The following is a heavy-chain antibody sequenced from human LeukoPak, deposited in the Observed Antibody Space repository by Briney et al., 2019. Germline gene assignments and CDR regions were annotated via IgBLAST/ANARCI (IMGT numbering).Heavy chain of an antibody. CDR1: GFTVSSNY. V-gene: IGHV3-66*01. D-gene: IGHD3-22*01. CDR3: ARRRPRRYYYDSSGYSLDY. Sequence: GGSLRLSCAASGFTVSSNYMSRVRQAPGKGLEWVSVIYSGGSTYYADSVKGRFTISRDNSKNTLYLQMNSLRAEDTAVYYCARRRPRRYYYDSSGYSLDYWGQGTLVTVSS. CDR2: IYSGGST. J-gene: IGHJ4*02.